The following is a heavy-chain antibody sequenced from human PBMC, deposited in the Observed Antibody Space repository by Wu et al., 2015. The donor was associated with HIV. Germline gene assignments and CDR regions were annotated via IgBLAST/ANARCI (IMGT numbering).Heavy chain of an antibody. CDR2: VDPEDGET. CDR1: GYIFTDFY. V-gene: IGHV1-69-2*01. J-gene: IGHJ4*02. D-gene: IGHD2-21*01. CDR3: ATGDEGGGYSEF. Sequence: VQLVQSGAEVKKPGTSVTISCRVSGYIFTDFYLHWVQQAPGKGLEWMGLVDPEDGETTYAEKFQGRVAITADTSTNTAYMQLSSLEFDDTAIYYCATGDEGGGYSEFWGQGTAGHSFL.